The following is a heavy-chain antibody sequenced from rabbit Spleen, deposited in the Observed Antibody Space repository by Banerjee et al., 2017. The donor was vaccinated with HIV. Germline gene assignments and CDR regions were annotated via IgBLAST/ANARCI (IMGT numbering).Heavy chain of an antibody. CDR3: ARGDSHCSSL. V-gene: IGHV1S40*01. CDR2: IGSGSGNT. CDR1: GFSFSSGYW. D-gene: IGHD2-1*01. Sequence: QSLEESGGDLVKPGASLTLTCTASGFSFSSGYWVCWVRQAPGKGLEWIACIGSGSGNTYYATWAKGRFTVSKTSSTTVTLQMTSLTDADTATYFCARGDSHCSSLWGQGTLVTVS. J-gene: IGHJ4*01.